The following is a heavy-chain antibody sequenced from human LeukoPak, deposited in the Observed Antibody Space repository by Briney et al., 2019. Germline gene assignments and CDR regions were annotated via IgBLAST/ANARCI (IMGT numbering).Heavy chain of an antibody. D-gene: IGHD6-19*01. CDR2: ISYDGSNK. V-gene: IGHV3-30-3*01. J-gene: IGHJ4*02. CDR1: GFTFSSYA. CDR3: ARDSSGWPWDY. Sequence: GGSLRLSCAASGFTFSSYAMHWVRQAPGKGLEWVAVISYDGSNKYYADSVKGRFTISRDNSKNTLYLQMNSLRAEDTAVYYCARDSSGWPWDYWGQGTLVTVSS.